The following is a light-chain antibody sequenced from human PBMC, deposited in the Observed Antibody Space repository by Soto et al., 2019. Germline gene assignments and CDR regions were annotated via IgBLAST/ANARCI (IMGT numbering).Light chain of an antibody. CDR1: SSDVGDYNY. V-gene: IGLV2-8*01. CDR3: SSYASSNIVL. CDR2: EVS. Sequence: QSALTQPPSASGSPGQSVTISCTGTSSDVGDYNYVSWYQQHPGTAPKLMSYEVSKRPSGVPDRFSGSKSGNTASLTVSGLHAEDEANYYCSSYASSNIVLFGGGTKLTVL. J-gene: IGLJ2*01.